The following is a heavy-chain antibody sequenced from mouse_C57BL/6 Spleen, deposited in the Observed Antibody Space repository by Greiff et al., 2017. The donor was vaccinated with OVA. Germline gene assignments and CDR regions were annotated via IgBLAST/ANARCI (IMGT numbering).Heavy chain of an antibody. Sequence: EVQLQQSGPELVKPGASVKISCRASGYTFTNYYMNWVKKSHGKSLEWMGVINPNNGGTSYNQKFKGKATLTVDKSSSTAYMELRSLTSEDSAVYYCARGSPYYGSSTDYWGQGTTLTVSS. CDR3: ARGSPYYGSSTDY. V-gene: IGHV1-26*01. J-gene: IGHJ2*01. D-gene: IGHD1-1*01. CDR1: GYTFTNYY. CDR2: INPNNGGT.